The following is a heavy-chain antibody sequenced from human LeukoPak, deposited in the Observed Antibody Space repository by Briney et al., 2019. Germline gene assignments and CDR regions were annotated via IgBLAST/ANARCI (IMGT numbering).Heavy chain of an antibody. V-gene: IGHV4-34*01. CDR3: ARRAGSGSYYENWFDP. CDR1: GGSFSGYY. J-gene: IGHJ5*02. D-gene: IGHD3-10*01. Sequence: SETLSLTCAVYGGSFSGYYWSWIRQPPGKGLEWIGEINYSGSTNYNPSLNSRDTISEDTSKNQFSLKLSSVTAADTAVYYCARRAGSGSYYENWFDPWGQGTLVTVSS. CDR2: INYSGST.